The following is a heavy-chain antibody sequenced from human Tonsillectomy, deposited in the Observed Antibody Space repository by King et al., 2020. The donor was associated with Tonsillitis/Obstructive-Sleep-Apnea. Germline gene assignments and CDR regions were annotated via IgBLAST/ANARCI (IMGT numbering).Heavy chain of an antibody. J-gene: IGHJ3*02. CDR2: IWNDGSHK. CDR1: VFTYSNFG. D-gene: IGHD5-24*01. CDR3: ARKTGYNLGAFDI. Sequence: VQLVESGGGVVQPGRSLRLSCAASVFTYSNFGMHWVRQAPGKGLVWVASIWNDGSHKYYADSVKGRFTISRENSKNTLYLQMNSLSAEDTAVYFCARKTGYNLGAFDIWGQGTMVTVSS. V-gene: IGHV3-33*01.